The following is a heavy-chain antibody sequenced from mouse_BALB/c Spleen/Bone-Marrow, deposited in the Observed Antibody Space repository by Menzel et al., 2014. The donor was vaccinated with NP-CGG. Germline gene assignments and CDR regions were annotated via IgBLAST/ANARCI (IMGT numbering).Heavy chain of an antibody. CDR3: ARYDGPAWFAY. V-gene: IGHV1S81*02. D-gene: IGHD2-3*01. CDR1: GYTFXSYW. J-gene: IGHJ3*01. CDR2: INPSNGRT. Sequence: SGAELVKPGASVKLSCKASGYTFXSYWIHWVKLRPGHGLEWIGEINPSNGRTNYNEKFKNKATLTVDKSSSTAYIQLSSLTSEDSAVYYXARYDGPAWFAYWCQGXXXXXS.